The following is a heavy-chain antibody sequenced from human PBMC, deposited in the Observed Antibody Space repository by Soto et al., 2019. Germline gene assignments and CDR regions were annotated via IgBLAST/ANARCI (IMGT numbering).Heavy chain of an antibody. CDR2: IYYSGAT. V-gene: IGHV4-59*01. D-gene: IGHD2-15*01. CDR3: FTGCRRHTSSSPDL. Sequence: PGKGLEWIGPIYYSGATRSNPSLKSRVTISVDTSKNQFSLKLTAVTSADTAVYFFFTGCRRHTSSSPDL. J-gene: IGHJ2*01.